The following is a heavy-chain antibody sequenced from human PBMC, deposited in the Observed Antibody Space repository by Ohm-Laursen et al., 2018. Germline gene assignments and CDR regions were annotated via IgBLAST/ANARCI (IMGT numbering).Heavy chain of an antibody. CDR1: GFTFDDCA. V-gene: IGHV3-9*01. J-gene: IGHJ4*02. CDR2: MSRNGGSI. CDR3: TKGATIVAYYFDY. D-gene: IGHD2-21*01. Sequence: SLRLSCAAPGFTFDDCAMHWVRQAPGKGLEWVSGMSRNGGSIGYADSVKGRFTISRDNAKNSLYLQMNSLRAEDTALYYCTKGATIVAYYFDYWGQGTLVTVSS.